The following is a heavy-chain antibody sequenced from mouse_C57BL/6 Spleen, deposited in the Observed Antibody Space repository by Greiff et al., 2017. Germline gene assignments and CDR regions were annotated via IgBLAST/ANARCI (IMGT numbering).Heavy chain of an antibody. D-gene: IGHD1-1*01. CDR1: GFTFSSYG. CDR2: ISSGGSYT. J-gene: IGHJ2*01. Sequence: EVQGVESGGDLVKPGGSLKLSCAASGFTFSSYGMSWVRQTPDKRLEWVATISSGGSYTYYPDSVKGRFTISRDNAKNTLYLQISSLKSEDTAMYYCAREDYAPDYWGQGTTLTVSS. CDR3: AREDYAPDY. V-gene: IGHV5-6*01.